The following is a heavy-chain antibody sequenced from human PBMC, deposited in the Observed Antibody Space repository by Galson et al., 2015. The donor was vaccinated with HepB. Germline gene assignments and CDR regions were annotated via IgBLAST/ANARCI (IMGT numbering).Heavy chain of an antibody. D-gene: IGHD2-2*01. Sequence: SVKVSCKASGYTFTRYYIHWVRQAPGQGLEWMGIINPSGGSTSYAQKFQGRDTMTRNTSISTAYMELSSLRSEDTAVYYCARVPLGSCSSTSCYYYYYMDVWGKGTTVTVSS. CDR1: GYTFTRYY. V-gene: IGHV1-46*01. J-gene: IGHJ6*03. CDR3: ARVPLGSCSSTSCYYYYYMDV. CDR2: INPSGGST.